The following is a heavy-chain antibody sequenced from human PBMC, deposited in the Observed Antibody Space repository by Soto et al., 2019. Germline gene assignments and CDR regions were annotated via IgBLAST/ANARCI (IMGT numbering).Heavy chain of an antibody. D-gene: IGHD6-19*01. Sequence: EVQLVESGGGLVQPGGSQRLSCAASGFTFSSYWMSWVRQAPGKGLEWVANIKQDGSEKYYVDSVKGRFTISRDNAKNSLYLQMNSLRAEDTAVYYCARDTDSSGWKTRYDYWGQGTLVTVSS. CDR3: ARDTDSSGWKTRYDY. V-gene: IGHV3-7*01. J-gene: IGHJ4*02. CDR2: IKQDGSEK. CDR1: GFTFSSYW.